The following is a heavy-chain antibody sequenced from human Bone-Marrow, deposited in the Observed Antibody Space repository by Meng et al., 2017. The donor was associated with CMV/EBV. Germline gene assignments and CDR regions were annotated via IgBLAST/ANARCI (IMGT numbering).Heavy chain of an antibody. CDR3: ASLPRHRYYYYYGMDV. CDR1: GGTFSSYA. J-gene: IGHJ6*02. Sequence: SVKVSCKASGGTFSSYAISWVRQAPGQGLEWMGGIITILGTANYAQKFQGRVTITTDESTSTAYMELSSLRSEDTAVYYCASLPRHRYYYYYGMDVWGQGTTVTVSS. CDR2: IITILGTA. V-gene: IGHV1-69*05.